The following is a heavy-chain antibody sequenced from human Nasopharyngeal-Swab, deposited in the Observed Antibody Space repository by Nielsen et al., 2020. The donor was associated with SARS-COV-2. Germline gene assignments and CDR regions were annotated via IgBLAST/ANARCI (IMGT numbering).Heavy chain of an antibody. CDR2: SSVYNGNT. CDR3: ARVTWQLVGYYYYYGMDV. Sequence: ASVKVSCKASGYTFTNYGISWVRQAPGEGLEWMGWSSVYNGNTNYGQRVQGRVTVTTDTSTNTAYMELRSLRSDDTAVYYCARVTWQLVGYYYYYGMDVWGQGTTVTVSS. V-gene: IGHV1-18*01. J-gene: IGHJ6*02. CDR1: GYTFTNYG. D-gene: IGHD1-26*01.